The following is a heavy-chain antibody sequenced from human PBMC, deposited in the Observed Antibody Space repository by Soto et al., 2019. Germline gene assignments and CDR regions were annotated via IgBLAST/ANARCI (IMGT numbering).Heavy chain of an antibody. CDR3: ARDRGSSLYYYYGMDV. CDR2: IWYDGSNK. Sequence: HPGGSLRLSCAASGFTFSSYGMHWVRQAPGKGLEWVAVIWYDGSNKYYADSVKGRFTISRDNSKNTLYLQMNSLRAEDTAVYYCARDRGSSLYYYYGMDVWGQGTTVTVSS. V-gene: IGHV3-33*01. J-gene: IGHJ6*02. CDR1: GFTFSSYG. D-gene: IGHD3-16*01.